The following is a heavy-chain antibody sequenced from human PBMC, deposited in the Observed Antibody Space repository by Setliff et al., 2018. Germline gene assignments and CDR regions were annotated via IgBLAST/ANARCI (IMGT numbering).Heavy chain of an antibody. CDR2: IFYSGNT. Sequence: SETLSLTCTVSGGSMTSYYWTWIRQPPGEGLEWIGYIFYSGNTEYNPSLKNRVTISVDTSKSQFSLKLTSVTAADTAVYYCARIRGPTGNCQEAFDIWSEGTMVTVSS. CDR1: GGSMTSYY. V-gene: IGHV4-59*01. J-gene: IGHJ3*02. CDR3: ARIRGPTGNCQEAFDI. D-gene: IGHD1-1*01.